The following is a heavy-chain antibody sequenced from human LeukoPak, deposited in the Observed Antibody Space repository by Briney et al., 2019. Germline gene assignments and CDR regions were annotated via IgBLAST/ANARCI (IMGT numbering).Heavy chain of an antibody. CDR1: GGTFSSYA. V-gene: IGHV1-46*01. CDR2: INPSGGNT. Sequence: ASVKVSCKASGGTFSSYAISWVRQAPGQGLEWMGIINPSGGNTNYAQKFQGRVTMTREMSTSTVYMELSSLRSEDTAVYYCARDGSSFGSGRGAWFDPWGQGTLVTVSS. D-gene: IGHD3-10*01. CDR3: ARDGSSFGSGRGAWFDP. J-gene: IGHJ5*02.